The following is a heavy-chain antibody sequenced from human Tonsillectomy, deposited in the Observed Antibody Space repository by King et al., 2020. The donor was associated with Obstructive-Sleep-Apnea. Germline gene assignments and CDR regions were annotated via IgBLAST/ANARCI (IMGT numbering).Heavy chain of an antibody. CDR3: ARSLDSSGYYYTNY. Sequence: QLQESGPGLVKPSETLSLTCTVSGGSISSYYCSWIRQPPGKGLEWIGYISYSGSTNYNPSLKSRVTISVDTPKNQFSLKLSSVPAADTAGYVCARSLDSSGYYYTNYWGQGTLVTVSS. J-gene: IGHJ4*02. D-gene: IGHD3-22*01. CDR2: ISYSGST. CDR1: GGSISSYY. V-gene: IGHV4-59*08.